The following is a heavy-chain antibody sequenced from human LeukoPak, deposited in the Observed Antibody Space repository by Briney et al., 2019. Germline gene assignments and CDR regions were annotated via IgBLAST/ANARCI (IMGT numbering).Heavy chain of an antibody. V-gene: IGHV3-48*03. CDR3: ARGAIDY. CDR1: GFTFNNYE. Sequence: EGSLRLSCAASGFTFNNYEMSWVRQAPGKGLEWVSYISSGGSTIYYADSVKGRFTISRDNAKNSLYLQMNSLRAEDTAVYYCARGAIDYWGQGTLVTVSS. J-gene: IGHJ4*02. CDR2: ISSGGSTI.